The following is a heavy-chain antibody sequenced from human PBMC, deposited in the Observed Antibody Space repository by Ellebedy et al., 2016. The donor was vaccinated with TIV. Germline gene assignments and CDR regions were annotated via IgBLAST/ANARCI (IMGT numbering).Heavy chain of an antibody. CDR2: ISSSGSYR. D-gene: IGHD1-26*01. CDR1: GFTLSSYS. V-gene: IGHV3-21*01. J-gene: IGHJ4*02. Sequence: PGGSLRLSCAGSGFTLSSYSINWVRQAPGKGLEWVSSISSSGSYRYYADSLKGRFTISRDNAKNSLYLQMNSRRAEDTAVYYCARVAGGLYSNFDYWGQGTLVTVSS. CDR3: ARVAGGLYSNFDY.